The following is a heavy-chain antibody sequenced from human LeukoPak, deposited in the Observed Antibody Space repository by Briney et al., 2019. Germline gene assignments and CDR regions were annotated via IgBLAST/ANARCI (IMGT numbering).Heavy chain of an antibody. Sequence: GGSLRLSCAASGFTFSSYSMNWVRQAPGKGLEWVSAISGSGGSTYYADSVKGRFTMSRDNSKNTLNLQMNSLRAEDTAVYYCAKDAQPTRGILIYYFDYWGQGTLVTVSS. V-gene: IGHV3-23*01. J-gene: IGHJ4*02. D-gene: IGHD3-10*01. CDR1: GFTFSSYS. CDR2: ISGSGGST. CDR3: AKDAQPTRGILIYYFDY.